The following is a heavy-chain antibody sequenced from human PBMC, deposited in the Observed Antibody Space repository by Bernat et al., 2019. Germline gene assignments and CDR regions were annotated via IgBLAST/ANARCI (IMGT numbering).Heavy chain of an antibody. CDR3: ARACPSPPCYYYHMGL. CDR2: IYHSGST. J-gene: IGHJ6*03. CDR1: GGSISSNNW. V-gene: IGHV4-4*02. Sequence: QVQLQESGPGLVRPSGTLSLTCAVSGGSISSNNWWTWVRQSPEKGLEWIGEIYHSGSTNYNPSLKNRVTISVDKSKNQFSLKLNSVTAADTAVYYCARACPSPPCYYYHMGLRGTGTTVPVSS.